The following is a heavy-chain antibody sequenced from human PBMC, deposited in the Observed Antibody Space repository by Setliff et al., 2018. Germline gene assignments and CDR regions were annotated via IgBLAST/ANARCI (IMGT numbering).Heavy chain of an antibody. CDR1: GYTFTDYY. D-gene: IGHD3-16*01. V-gene: IGHV1-2*02. CDR3: ARDPLGLEDITLFDY. Sequence: GASVKVSCKASGYTFTDYYMHWVRQAPGQGLEWMGWIYPNSGGTRFAQKFQGRVTLTRDTSTSTAYMELTGLRYDDTAIYYCARDPLGLEDITLFDYWGQGTLVTVSS. J-gene: IGHJ4*02. CDR2: IYPNSGGT.